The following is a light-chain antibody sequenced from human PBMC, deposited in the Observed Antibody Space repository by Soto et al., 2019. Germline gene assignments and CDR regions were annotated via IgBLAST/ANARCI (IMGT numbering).Light chain of an antibody. CDR2: GAS. Sequence: EIVMTQSPATLSVSPGERATLSCRASQSVSSNLAWYQQKPGQAPRLLIYGASTRATGIPARFSGSGSGTEFTLTISSLQSEDFAVYYCQQYNNWPLGFGPGTKVDIK. V-gene: IGKV3-15*01. CDR1: QSVSSN. J-gene: IGKJ3*01. CDR3: QQYNNWPLG.